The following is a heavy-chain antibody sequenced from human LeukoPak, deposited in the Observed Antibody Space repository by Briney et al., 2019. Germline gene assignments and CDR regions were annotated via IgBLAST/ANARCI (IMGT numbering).Heavy chain of an antibody. CDR1: GYTFSGYY. Sequence: GASVKVSCKASGYTFSGYYMHWVRQAPGQGLEWVGWINPNSGGTNYAQKLQGRVTMTTDTSTSTAYMELRSLRSDDTAVYYCAREGGNHGYSYGSSYYFDYWGQGTLVTVSS. CDR2: INPNSGGT. J-gene: IGHJ4*02. V-gene: IGHV1-2*02. CDR3: AREGGNHGYSYGSSYYFDY. D-gene: IGHD5-18*01.